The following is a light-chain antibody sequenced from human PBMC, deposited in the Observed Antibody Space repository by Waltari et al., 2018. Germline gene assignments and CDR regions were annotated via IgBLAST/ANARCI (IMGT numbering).Light chain of an antibody. V-gene: IGKV1-12*01. J-gene: IGKJ5*01. CDR3: QQGNSFPIT. Sequence: DIQMTQSPSSVSASVGDGVTITCRASQGISSWLAWYQQKPGTAPNLLIYDGYSLQSGVPSRFSGSGSGTVFTLTISSLQPEDFATYYCQQGNSFPITFGQGTRLEIK. CDR2: DGY. CDR1: QGISSW.